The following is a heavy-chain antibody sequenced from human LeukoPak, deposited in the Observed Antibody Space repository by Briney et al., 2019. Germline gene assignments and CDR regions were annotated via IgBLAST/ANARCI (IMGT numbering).Heavy chain of an antibody. CDR3: ARQRDILTGFSTFDY. CDR1: GYSFTSYW. CDR2: IYPGDSDT. J-gene: IGHJ4*02. V-gene: IGHV5-51*01. D-gene: IGHD3-9*01. Sequence: RESLKISCKGSGYSFTSYWIGWVRQMPGKGLEWMGIIYPGDSDTRYSPSFQGQVTISADKSISTAYLQWSSLKASDTAMYYCARQRDILTGFSTFDYWGQGTLVTVSS.